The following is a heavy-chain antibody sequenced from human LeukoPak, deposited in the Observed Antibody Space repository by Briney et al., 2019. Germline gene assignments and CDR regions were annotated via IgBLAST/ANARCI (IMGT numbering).Heavy chain of an antibody. D-gene: IGHD6-19*01. Sequence: GSSVKVSCKTSGGTFSDYAISWVRQAPGQGLEWMGGIIPIFGSANYAQKFQGRVTITTDESTSTAYMELRSLRSGDTAVYYCARDSSGWPSTLFDYWGQGTLVTVSS. V-gene: IGHV1-69*05. CDR3: ARDSSGWPSTLFDY. CDR2: IIPIFGSA. J-gene: IGHJ4*02. CDR1: GGTFSDYA.